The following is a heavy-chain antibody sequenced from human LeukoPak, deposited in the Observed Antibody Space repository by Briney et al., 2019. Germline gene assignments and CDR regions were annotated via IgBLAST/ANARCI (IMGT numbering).Heavy chain of an antibody. CDR1: GFTFSSYE. CDR2: ISSSGSTI. J-gene: IGHJ4*02. CDR3: ASHRYYDILTGYYKGPNQFDY. Sequence: GGSLRLSCAASGFTFSSYEMKWVRQAPGKGLEWVSYISSSGSTIYYADSVKGRFTISRDNAKNSLYLQMNSLRAEDTAVYYCASHRYYDILTGYYKGPNQFDYWGQGTLVTVSS. V-gene: IGHV3-48*03. D-gene: IGHD3-9*01.